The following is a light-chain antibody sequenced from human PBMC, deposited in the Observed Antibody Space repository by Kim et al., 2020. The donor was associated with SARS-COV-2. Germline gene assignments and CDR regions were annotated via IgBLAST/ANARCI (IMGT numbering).Light chain of an antibody. CDR1: SGSIAGNY. V-gene: IGLV6-57*01. Sequence: GKTVTISCTPISGSIAGNYVQGFRQSPGSYPTAVIFEDDRRPSGVPDRFSGSVDISSNSASLTISGLKTEDEADYYCQSYDRSTWVFGGGTQLTVL. J-gene: IGLJ3*02. CDR3: QSYDRSTWV. CDR2: EDD.